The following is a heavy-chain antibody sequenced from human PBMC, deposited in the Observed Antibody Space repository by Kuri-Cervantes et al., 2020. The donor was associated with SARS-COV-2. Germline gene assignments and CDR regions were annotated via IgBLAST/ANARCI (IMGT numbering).Heavy chain of an antibody. Sequence: GGSLRLSCAASGFTFSSYSMNWVRQAPGKGLEWVAVISYDGSNKYYADSVKGRFTISRDNSKNTLYLQMNSLRAEDTAVYYCASSPVAAPFGAFDIWGQGTMVTVSS. CDR2: ISYDGSNK. CDR1: GFTFSSYS. V-gene: IGHV3-30*03. J-gene: IGHJ3*02. CDR3: ASSPVAAPFGAFDI. D-gene: IGHD6-19*01.